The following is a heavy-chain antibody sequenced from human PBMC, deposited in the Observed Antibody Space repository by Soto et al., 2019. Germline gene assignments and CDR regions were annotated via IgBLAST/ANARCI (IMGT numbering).Heavy chain of an antibody. CDR1: GFTFSSYA. D-gene: IGHD3-3*01. V-gene: IGHV3-23*01. CDR2: ISGSGGST. Sequence: GGSLRLSCAASGFTFSSYAMSWVRQAPGKGLEWVSAISGSGGSTYYADSVKGRFPISRDNSKNTLYLQMNSLRAEDTAVYYCAKDPEKAYYDFWSGLNWFDPWGQGTLVTVSS. J-gene: IGHJ5*02. CDR3: AKDPEKAYYDFWSGLNWFDP.